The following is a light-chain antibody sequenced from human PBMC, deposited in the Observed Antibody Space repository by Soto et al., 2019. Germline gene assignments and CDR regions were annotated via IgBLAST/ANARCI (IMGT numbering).Light chain of an antibody. Sequence: EIVFTQSPATLASFPGAIVSLSCRSSQYINTRLAWYQHRPGQAPRLLIYQTSIRAAGIPARFSASGTGTDFTLTIRDVKPEDFAVYYWHQSQSWPRTLGQGT. CDR1: QYINTR. V-gene: IGKV3-11*01. J-gene: IGKJ1*01. CDR3: HQSQSWPRT. CDR2: QTS.